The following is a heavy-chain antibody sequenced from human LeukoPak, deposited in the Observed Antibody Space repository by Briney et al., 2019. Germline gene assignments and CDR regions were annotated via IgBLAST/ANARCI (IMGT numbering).Heavy chain of an antibody. J-gene: IGHJ6*03. CDR2: INHSGST. V-gene: IGHV4-34*01. CDR1: GVSFSGYY. D-gene: IGHD3-3*01. CDR3: ARVLWSDYYIIAYSDYYMDV. Sequence: SETLSLTCAVYGVSFSGYYWSWIRQPPGKGLEWIGEINHSGSTNYNPSLKSRVTISVDTSKNQISLKLSSVTAADTAVYYCARVLWSDYYIIAYSDYYMDVWGKGTTVTVSS.